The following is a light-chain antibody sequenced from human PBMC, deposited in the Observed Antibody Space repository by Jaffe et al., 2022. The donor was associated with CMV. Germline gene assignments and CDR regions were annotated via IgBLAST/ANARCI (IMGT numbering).Light chain of an antibody. Sequence: QSVLTQPPSVSAAPGQKVTISCSGSSSNIGGSYYVSWYQHVPGTAPKLLIYENDKRPSGIPDRFSGSKSGTSATLGITGLQTGDEADYYCGTWDTSLSDWVFGGGTKLTVL. CDR1: SSNIGGSYY. J-gene: IGLJ3*02. CDR3: GTWDTSLSDWV. V-gene: IGLV1-51*01. CDR2: END.